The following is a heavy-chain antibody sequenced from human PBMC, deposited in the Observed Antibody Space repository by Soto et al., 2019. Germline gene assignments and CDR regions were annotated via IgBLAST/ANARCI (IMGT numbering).Heavy chain of an antibody. J-gene: IGHJ4*02. D-gene: IGHD5-12*01. V-gene: IGHV3-23*01. CDR1: GFTFSSYA. CDR3: AKDLGRGWLRWARQFDY. CDR2: ISGSGGST. Sequence: EVQLLESGGGLVQPGGSLRLSCAASGFTFSSYAMSWVRQAPGKGLEWVSAISGSGGSTYYADSVKGRFTISRDNSKNTLYLQMNSLRAEDTAVYYCAKDLGRGWLRWARQFDYWGQGTLVTVSS.